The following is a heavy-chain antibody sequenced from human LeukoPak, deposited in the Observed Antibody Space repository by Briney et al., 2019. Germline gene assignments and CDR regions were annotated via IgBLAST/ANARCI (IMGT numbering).Heavy chain of an antibody. J-gene: IGHJ4*02. Sequence: PSETLSLTCTVSGGSISSYYWSWIRQPAGKGLEWIGEINHSGSTNYNPSLKSRVTISVDTSKNQFSLKLSSVTAADTAVYYCARPSRRSWYNWNPTTFRGGFDYWGQGTLVTVSS. CDR2: INHSGST. CDR3: ARPSRRSWYNWNPTTFRGGFDY. D-gene: IGHD1-20*01. V-gene: IGHV4-34*01. CDR1: GGSISSYY.